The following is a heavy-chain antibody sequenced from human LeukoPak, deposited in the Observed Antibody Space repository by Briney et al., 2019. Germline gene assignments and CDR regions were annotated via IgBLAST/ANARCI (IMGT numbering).Heavy chain of an antibody. V-gene: IGHV3-23*01. CDR1: GFTFSNYW. Sequence: GGSLRLSCEASGFTFSNYWMSWVRQAPGKGLEWVSAISGSGGSTYYADSVKGRFTISRDNSKNTLYLQMNSLRAEDTAVYYCAKAIYSSSRMDVWGQGTTVTVSS. D-gene: IGHD6-13*01. CDR2: ISGSGGST. J-gene: IGHJ6*02. CDR3: AKAIYSSSRMDV.